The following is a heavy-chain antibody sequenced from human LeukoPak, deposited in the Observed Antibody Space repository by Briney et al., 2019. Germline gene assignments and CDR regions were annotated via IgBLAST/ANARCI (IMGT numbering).Heavy chain of an antibody. D-gene: IGHD1-14*01. CDR1: GYIFTSYG. V-gene: IGHV1-18*01. J-gene: IGHJ1*01. Sequence: ASVKVSCNTSGYIFTSYGISWVRQSPGQGLEYMGWINTYNGHTNYAQKLQGRVTVTTDTSTSTAYLELGSLRSDDTAVYYCARDGPRGYFQHWGQGTLITVSS. CDR3: ARDGPRGYFQH. CDR2: INTYNGHT.